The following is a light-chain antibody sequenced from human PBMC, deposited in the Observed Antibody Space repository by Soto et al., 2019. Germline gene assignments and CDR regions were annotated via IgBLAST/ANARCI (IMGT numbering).Light chain of an antibody. CDR2: TAS. V-gene: IGKV1-39*01. CDR1: QSISNY. CDR3: QQSYTSPRT. Sequence: DIQMTQSPSSLCASVGDRVTIACRASQSISNYLNWYQQKPGKAPKLLIYTASSLQSGVPSRFSGSGSGTDFTLTISSLQHEDFATYYCQQSYTSPRTFGQGTRLEIK. J-gene: IGKJ5*01.